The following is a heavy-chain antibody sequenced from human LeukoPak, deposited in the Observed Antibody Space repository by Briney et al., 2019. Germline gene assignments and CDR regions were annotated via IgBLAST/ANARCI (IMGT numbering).Heavy chain of an antibody. V-gene: IGHV3-23*01. CDR2: VDGGGGGT. Sequence: GGSLRLSCAASGFTLSSYAMTWVRQAPGRGLEWVSSVDGGGGGTYYADSVKGRFTISRDNSKNTLYLQMNSLRAEDTAVYHCAKDKSGSYDYWGQGTLVTVSS. CDR3: AKDKSGSYDY. J-gene: IGHJ4*02. D-gene: IGHD1-26*01. CDR1: GFTLSSYA.